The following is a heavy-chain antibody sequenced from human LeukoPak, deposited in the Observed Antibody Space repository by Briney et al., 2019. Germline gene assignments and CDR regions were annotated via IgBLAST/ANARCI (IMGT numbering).Heavy chain of an antibody. J-gene: IGHJ4*02. D-gene: IGHD3-9*01. CDR3: AKPSDYDILTGYHDRGDPVSY. Sequence: NPGGSLRLSCAASGFMFSSYSMNWVRQAPGKGLEWVSSITSSSSYIYYADSVKGRFTISRDNSKNTLYLQMNSLRAEDTAVYYCAKPSDYDILTGYHDRGDPVSYWGQGTLVTVSS. V-gene: IGHV3-21*04. CDR2: ITSSSSYI. CDR1: GFMFSSYS.